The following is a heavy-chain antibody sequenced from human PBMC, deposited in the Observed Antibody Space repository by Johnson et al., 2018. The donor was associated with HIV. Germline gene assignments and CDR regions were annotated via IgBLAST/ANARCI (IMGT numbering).Heavy chain of an antibody. V-gene: IGHV3-30*02. CDR3: AKESKWESRTPHDFDM. CDR1: GFTFNTYG. CDR2: TRYDGSNK. D-gene: IGHD1-26*01. J-gene: IGHJ3*02. Sequence: QVQLVESGGGVVQPGGSLRLSCAASGFTFNTYGMDWVRQAPGKGLEWVAFTRYDGSNKYYADSVKGRFTISRDNSKNTLYLQMKSQRVEDTAVYYCAKESKWESRTPHDFDMWGQGTMVTVSS.